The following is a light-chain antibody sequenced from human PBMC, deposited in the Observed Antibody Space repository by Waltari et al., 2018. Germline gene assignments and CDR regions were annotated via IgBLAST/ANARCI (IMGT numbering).Light chain of an antibody. CDR1: QDISSW. Sequence: DIQMTQSPASVSASVGDRVTITCRASQDISSWLAWYQQKPGKAPKLLIYTASSLQSGVPSRFSGSGAGTAFTLTITSLQPEDFATYYCQQVDSFPLTFGGGTKVDIK. V-gene: IGKV1-12*01. CDR2: TAS. CDR3: QQVDSFPLT. J-gene: IGKJ4*01.